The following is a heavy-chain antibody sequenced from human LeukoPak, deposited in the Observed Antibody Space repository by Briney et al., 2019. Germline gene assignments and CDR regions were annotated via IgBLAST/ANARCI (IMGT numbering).Heavy chain of an antibody. Sequence: GASVKVSCKASGYTFTSYGISWVRQAPGQGLEWMGWISAYNGNTNYAQELQGRVTMTTDTSTSTAYMELRSLRSDDTAVYYCARSPGFLEWLFPCDYWGQGTLVTVSS. CDR1: GYTFTSYG. D-gene: IGHD3-3*01. J-gene: IGHJ4*02. CDR3: ARSPGFLEWLFPCDY. CDR2: ISAYNGNT. V-gene: IGHV1-18*01.